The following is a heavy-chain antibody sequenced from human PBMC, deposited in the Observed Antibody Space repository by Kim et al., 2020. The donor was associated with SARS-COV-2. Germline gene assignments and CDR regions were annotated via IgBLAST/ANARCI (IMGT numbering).Heavy chain of an antibody. J-gene: IGHJ4*02. CDR3: AREDTAMERDSPGY. CDR1: GFTFSSYA. Sequence: GGSLRLSCAASGFTFSSYAMHWVRQAPGKGLEWVAVISYDGSNKYYADSVKGRFTISRDNSKNTLYLQMNSLRAEDTAVYYCAREDTAMERDSPGYWGQGTLVTVSS. D-gene: IGHD5-18*01. V-gene: IGHV3-30*04. CDR2: ISYDGSNK.